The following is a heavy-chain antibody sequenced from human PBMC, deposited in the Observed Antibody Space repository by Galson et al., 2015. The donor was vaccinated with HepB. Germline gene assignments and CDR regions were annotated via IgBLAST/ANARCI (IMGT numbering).Heavy chain of an antibody. CDR1: GFTFSNYW. CDR2: INSDGTYI. Sequence: SLRIACAASGFTFSNYWMHWVRQAPGKGVVWVSRINSDGTYITYADSVKGRFTISRDNAKNTLYLQMNSPRAEDTALYYCARTRGAAAGIFDYWGQGSLVTVSS. CDR3: ARTRGAAAGIFDY. V-gene: IGHV3-74*01. J-gene: IGHJ4*02. D-gene: IGHD6-13*01.